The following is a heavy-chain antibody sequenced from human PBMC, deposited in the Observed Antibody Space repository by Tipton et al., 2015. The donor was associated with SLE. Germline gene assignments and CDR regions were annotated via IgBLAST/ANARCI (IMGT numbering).Heavy chain of an antibody. CDR3: ARGLYCSASSRQTREGYYHFYMYV. CDR2: INPSDGIT. D-gene: IGHD2-15*01. Sequence: QLVQSGAEVKKPGASVKVSCKASGYTFTIYGISWVRQAPGQGFEWMGVINPSDGITSYAQKFQDRVTVTSDTSTSTVYMEVSSLRSEDTAVYFCARGLYCSASSRQTREGYYHFYMYVLGKGTTVTVS. V-gene: IGHV1-46*01. CDR1: GYTFTIYG. J-gene: IGHJ6*03.